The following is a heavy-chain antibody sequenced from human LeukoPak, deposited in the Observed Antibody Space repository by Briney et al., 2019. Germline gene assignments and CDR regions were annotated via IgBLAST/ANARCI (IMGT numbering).Heavy chain of an antibody. V-gene: IGHV1-69*06. D-gene: IGHD4-17*01. CDR3: AKGADYEPYYYYYYMDV. Sequence: ASVKVSCKASGGTFSSYAISWVRQAPGQGLEWMGGIIPIFGTANYAQKFQGRVTITADKSTSTAYMELSSLRSEDTAVYYCAKGADYEPYYYYYYMDVWGKGTTVTVSS. CDR1: GGTFSSYA. CDR2: IIPIFGTA. J-gene: IGHJ6*03.